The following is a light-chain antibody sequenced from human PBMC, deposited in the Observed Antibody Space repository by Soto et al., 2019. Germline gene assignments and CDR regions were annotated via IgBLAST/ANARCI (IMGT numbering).Light chain of an antibody. CDR2: KIS. CDR1: QSLLHSDGHTY. J-gene: IGKJ5*01. V-gene: IGKV2-24*01. CDR3: MLLTHSIT. Sequence: DIVLTQTPLSSPVTLGQPASISCRSSQSLLHSDGHTYWSWLQQGPGQSPRLLIYKISNRFSGVPDSFSGSGAGTDFTLKISRVEAEDVGVYDCMLLTHSITFGQGTRLEIK.